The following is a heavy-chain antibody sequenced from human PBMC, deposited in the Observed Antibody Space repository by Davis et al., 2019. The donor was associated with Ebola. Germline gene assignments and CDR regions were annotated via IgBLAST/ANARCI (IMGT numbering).Heavy chain of an antibody. D-gene: IGHD4-11*01. V-gene: IGHV3-7*01. J-gene: IGHJ4*02. Sequence: GKSLKISCAASGFTFSESWMAWVRQAPGKGLEWLANMLHDGSEKYSAGPVKGRFTISRDNARNSFYLQMNSLRVEDTAVYYCARDNYWKLDYWGQGILVTVSS. CDR2: MLHDGSEK. CDR1: GFTFSESW. CDR3: ARDNYWKLDY.